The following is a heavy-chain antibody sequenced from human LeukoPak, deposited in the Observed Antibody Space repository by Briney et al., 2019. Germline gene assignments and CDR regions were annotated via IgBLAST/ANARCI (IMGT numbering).Heavy chain of an antibody. Sequence: SGGSLRLSCGASGFRFSSYAMSWVRQAPGKGLEWVSSISGSGGSTYYTDSVEGRFAISRDNSKSTLYLQMNSLGTDDTALYYCVKGGQNYDFWRFDYWGQGTLVTASS. CDR3: VKGGQNYDFWRFDY. D-gene: IGHD3-3*01. CDR2: ISGSGGST. J-gene: IGHJ4*02. V-gene: IGHV3-23*01. CDR1: GFRFSSYA.